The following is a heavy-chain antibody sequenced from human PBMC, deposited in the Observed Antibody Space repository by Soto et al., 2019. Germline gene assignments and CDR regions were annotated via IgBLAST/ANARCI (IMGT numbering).Heavy chain of an antibody. CDR1: GFTFSSYA. D-gene: IGHD3-3*01. CDR2: ISGSAAST. Sequence: PGGSLRLSCAASGFTFSSYAMSWVRQAPGKGLEWVSTISGSAASTYYADSVKGRFTISRDNSKNTLYLQMNSLRAEDTAIYYCAKVHIWTIDLWGQGTPVTVSS. J-gene: IGHJ5*02. V-gene: IGHV3-23*01. CDR3: AKVHIWTIDL.